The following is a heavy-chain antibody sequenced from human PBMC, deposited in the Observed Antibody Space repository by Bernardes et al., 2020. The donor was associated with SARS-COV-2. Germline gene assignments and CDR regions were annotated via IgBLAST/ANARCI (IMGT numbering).Heavy chain of an antibody. CDR1: GYSISSSYY. Sequence: SETLSLTCAVSGYSISSSYYWGWIRQTPGKGLEWIGTIYHTGSTYYNPSLKSRVTISVDTSKNQFSLKMNSVTAADTAVYYCERHSGPPFGDHLWGQGSLVTVSP. CDR3: ERHSGPPFGDHL. CDR2: IYHTGST. D-gene: IGHD4-17*01. J-gene: IGHJ4*02. V-gene: IGHV4-38-2*01.